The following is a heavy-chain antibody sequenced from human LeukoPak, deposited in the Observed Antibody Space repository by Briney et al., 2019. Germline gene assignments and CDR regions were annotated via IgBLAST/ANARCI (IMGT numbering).Heavy chain of an antibody. D-gene: IGHD2-2*01. CDR3: AKDPRRYCSSTSCYGFDY. Sequence: PGGSLRLSCAASGFTFDDYAMHWVRQAPGKGLEWVSGVSWNSGSIGYADSVKGRFTISRDNAKNSLYLQMNSLRAEDTALYYCAKDPRRYCSSTSCYGFDYWGQGTLVTVSS. CDR2: VSWNSGSI. J-gene: IGHJ4*02. CDR1: GFTFDDYA. V-gene: IGHV3-9*01.